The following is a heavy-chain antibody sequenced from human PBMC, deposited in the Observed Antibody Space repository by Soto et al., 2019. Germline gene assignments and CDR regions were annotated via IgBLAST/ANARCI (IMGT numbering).Heavy chain of an antibody. V-gene: IGHV3-53*01. CDR2: IYSGGTT. CDR1: GFTVSSNY. CDR3: ARDSWVGFDY. Sequence: EVQLLESGGGLIQPGGSLRLSCAVSGFTVSSNYMSWVRQAPGKGLEWVSVIYSGGTTYYADSVKGRFTISRDNSENTLYLQMNSLRAEDTAVYYCARDSWVGFDYWGQGTLVTVSS. J-gene: IGHJ4*02. D-gene: IGHD2-15*01.